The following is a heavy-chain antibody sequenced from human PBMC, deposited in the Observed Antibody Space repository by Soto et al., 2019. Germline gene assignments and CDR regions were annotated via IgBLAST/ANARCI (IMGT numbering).Heavy chain of an antibody. Sequence: GGSLRLSCAASGLPVAGSYMAWVRQAPGKGLEWASVIYNDGTTYYSQSVEGRFTISRDQSKNTLYLQMNSLRAEDTAVYYCARDFCPVPTCYDLWGQGVLVTVSS. D-gene: IGHD2-2*01. CDR2: IYNDGTT. V-gene: IGHV3-53*01. CDR3: ARDFCPVPTCYDL. CDR1: GLPVAGSY. J-gene: IGHJ4*02.